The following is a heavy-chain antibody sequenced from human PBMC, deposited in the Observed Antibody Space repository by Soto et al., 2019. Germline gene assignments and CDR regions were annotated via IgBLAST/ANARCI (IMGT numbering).Heavy chain of an antibody. CDR1: GYTFTSYG. V-gene: IGHV1-18*01. J-gene: IGHJ5*02. Sequence: QVQLVQSGAEVKKPGASVKVSCKASGYTFTSYGISWVRQPPGQGLEWMGWISPYNCKTKFPQKLQGRVTMTTDSCTSKGYMELTSLTSDDTAVEYWAGQSPGAPWGHGTLVTVSS. CDR2: ISPYNCKT. CDR3: AGQSPGAP.